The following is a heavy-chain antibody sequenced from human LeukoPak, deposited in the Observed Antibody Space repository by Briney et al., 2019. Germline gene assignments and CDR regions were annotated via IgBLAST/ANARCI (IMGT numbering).Heavy chain of an antibody. V-gene: IGHV1-18*01. J-gene: IGHJ4*02. Sequence: ASVKVSCKASGYTFTSYGISWVRQAPGQGLEWMGWISAYNGSTNYAQKLQGRVTMTTDTSTSTAYMELRSLRSEDTAVYYCARDFSGYSGYDPFDYWGQGTLVTVSS. D-gene: IGHD5-12*01. CDR1: GYTFTSYG. CDR2: ISAYNGST. CDR3: ARDFSGYSGYDPFDY.